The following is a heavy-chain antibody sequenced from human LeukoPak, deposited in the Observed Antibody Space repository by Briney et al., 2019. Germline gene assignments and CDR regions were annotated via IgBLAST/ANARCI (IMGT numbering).Heavy chain of an antibody. Sequence: SVKVSCKASGGTFSSYAISWVRQAPGQGLEWMGGIIPIFGTANYAQKFQGRVTITADKSTSTAYMELSSLRAEDTAVYYCAKRIQSAMAMGYWGQGTLVTVSS. CDR1: GGTFSSYA. V-gene: IGHV1-69*06. D-gene: IGHD5-18*01. CDR2: IIPIFGTA. J-gene: IGHJ4*02. CDR3: AKRIQSAMAMGY.